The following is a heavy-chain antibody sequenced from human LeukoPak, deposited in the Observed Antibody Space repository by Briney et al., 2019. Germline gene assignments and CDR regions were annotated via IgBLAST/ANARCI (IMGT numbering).Heavy chain of an antibody. Sequence: GGSLRLSCAASGFTVSSNYMSWVRQAPGKGLEWVSVIYSGGSTYYADSVKGRFTISRDNSKNTLYLQMNSLRAEDTAVYYCARDGGNPYCGGDCYGLYWGQGTWSPSPQ. CDR1: GFTVSSNY. D-gene: IGHD2-21*02. J-gene: IGHJ4*02. CDR2: IYSGGST. CDR3: ARDGGNPYCGGDCYGLY. V-gene: IGHV3-66*01.